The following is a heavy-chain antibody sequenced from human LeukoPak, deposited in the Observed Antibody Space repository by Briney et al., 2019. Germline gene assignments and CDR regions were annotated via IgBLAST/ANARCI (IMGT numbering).Heavy chain of an antibody. CDR1: GGSISSGGYS. CDR3: ARGNGESGYENYFDY. V-gene: IGHV4-30-2*01. J-gene: IGHJ4*02. CDR2: IYHSGST. Sequence: SQTLSLTCAVSGGSISSGGYSWSWIRQPPGKGLEWIGYIYHSGSTYYNPSLKSRVTISVDRSKNQFSLKLSSVTAADTAVYYCARGNGESGYENYFDYWGQGTLSPSPQ. D-gene: IGHD5-12*01.